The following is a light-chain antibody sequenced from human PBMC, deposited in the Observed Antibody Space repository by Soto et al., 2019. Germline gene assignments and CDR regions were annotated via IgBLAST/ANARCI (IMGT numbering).Light chain of an antibody. V-gene: IGKV1-39*01. Sequence: DIQMTQSPSSLSASVGDRVTITCRASQTIIRYLNWYQQKPGRAPNLLIYAASSLHTGVPSPFSASGSGTEFTLTISSLQPEDSATCYCQQSYSTLFTFGPGTRVEIK. CDR2: AAS. CDR3: QQSYSTLFT. CDR1: QTIIRY. J-gene: IGKJ3*01.